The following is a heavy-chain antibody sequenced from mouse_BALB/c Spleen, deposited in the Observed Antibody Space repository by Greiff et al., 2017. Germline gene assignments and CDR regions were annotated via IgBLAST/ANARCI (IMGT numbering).Heavy chain of an antibody. J-gene: IGHJ3*01. CDR1: GFTFSSYA. CDR3: AREGITTVVAPGFAY. D-gene: IGHD1-1*01. Sequence: EVKVVESGGGLVKPGGSLKLSCAASGFTFSSYAISWVRQTPEKRLEWVASISSGGSTYYPDSVKGRFTISRDNARNILYLQMSSLRSEDTAMYYCAREGITTVVAPGFAYWGQGTLVTVSA. V-gene: IGHV5-6-5*01. CDR2: ISSGGST.